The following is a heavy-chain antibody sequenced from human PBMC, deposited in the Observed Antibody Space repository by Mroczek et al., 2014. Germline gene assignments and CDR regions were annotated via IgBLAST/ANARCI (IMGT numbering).Heavy chain of an antibody. J-gene: IGHJ4*02. D-gene: IGHD3-22*01. CDR2: ISSSSSYI. CDR1: GFTFSSYS. V-gene: IGHV3-21*01. CDR3: ARGVRDSSGTALDY. Sequence: VQLVQSGGGLVKPGGSLRLSCAASGFTFSSYSMNWVRQAPGKGLEWVSSISSSSSYIYYADSVKGRFTISRDNAKNSLYLQMNSLRAEDTAVYYCARGVRDSSGTALDYWGQGTLVTVSS.